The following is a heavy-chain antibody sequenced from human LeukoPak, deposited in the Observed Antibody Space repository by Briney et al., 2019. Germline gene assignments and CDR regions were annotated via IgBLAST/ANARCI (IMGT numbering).Heavy chain of an antibody. CDR1: GFTFSSYA. V-gene: IGHV3-23*01. CDR2: ISGSGGST. D-gene: IGHD6-13*01. Sequence: PGGSLRLSCAASGFTFSSYAVSWVRQAPGKGLEWVSAISGSGGSTYYADSVKGRFTISRDNSKNTLYLQMNSLIAEDTAVYYCATRSSSSGYWGQGTLVTVSS. J-gene: IGHJ4*02. CDR3: ATRSSSSGY.